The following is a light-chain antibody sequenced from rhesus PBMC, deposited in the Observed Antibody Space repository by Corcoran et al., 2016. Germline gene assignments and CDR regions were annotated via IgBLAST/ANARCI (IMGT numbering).Light chain of an antibody. CDR3: YSGDDDTGL. Sequence: SYELTQPPSVSVSPGQTAKITCSGDVLGQYYAHWYQQEPGQAPVLVIYKDIEWPSGLPERFSGSSSGPTVPLTISGAQAEDEADYYCYSGDDDTGLFGGGTRLSVL. J-gene: IGLJ2*01. V-gene: IGLV3S16*01. CDR2: KDI. CDR1: VLGQYY.